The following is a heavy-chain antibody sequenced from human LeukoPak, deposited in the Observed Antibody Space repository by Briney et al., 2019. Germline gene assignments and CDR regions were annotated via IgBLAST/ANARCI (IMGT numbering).Heavy chain of an antibody. J-gene: IGHJ4*02. Sequence: GGSLRLSCAASGFTFSSYAMSWVRQAPGKGLEWVSAISGSGGSTYYADSVKGRFTISRANSKNTLYLQMNSLRAEDTAVYYCARLGVHRYYFDCWGQGTLVTVSS. CDR1: GFTFSSYA. CDR2: ISGSGGST. CDR3: ARLGVHRYYFDC. V-gene: IGHV3-23*01. D-gene: IGHD3-16*01.